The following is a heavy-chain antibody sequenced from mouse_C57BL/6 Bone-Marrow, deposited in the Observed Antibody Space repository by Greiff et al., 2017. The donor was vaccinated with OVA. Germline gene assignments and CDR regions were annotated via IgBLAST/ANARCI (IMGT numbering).Heavy chain of an antibody. D-gene: IGHD2-4*01. CDR2: IWGGGST. V-gene: IGHV2-9*01. CDR3: AKLWGYDYDEGYAMDY. Sequence: QVQLKQSGPGLVAPSQRLSITCTVSGFSLTSYGVDWVRQPPGKGLEWLGVIWGGGSTNYNSALMSRLSISKDNSKSQVFLKMNSLQTDDTAMYYCAKLWGYDYDEGYAMDYWGQGTSVTVSS. J-gene: IGHJ4*01. CDR1: GFSLTSYG.